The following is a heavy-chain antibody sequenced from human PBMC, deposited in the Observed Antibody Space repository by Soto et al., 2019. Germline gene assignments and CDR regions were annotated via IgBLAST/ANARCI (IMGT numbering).Heavy chain of an antibody. D-gene: IGHD6-13*01. CDR1: GFTFSSYS. CDR3: ARDHIAATRWFGS. V-gene: IGHV3-21*01. J-gene: IGHJ5*01. CDR2: ISSSISYI. Sequence: PWGSLRLSCAASGFTFSSYSMNWVRQAPGKGLEWVSSISSSISYIYYADSVKGRFTISRDNAKNSLYLQMNSLRAEDTAVYYCARDHIAATRWFGSWGLGTRVT.